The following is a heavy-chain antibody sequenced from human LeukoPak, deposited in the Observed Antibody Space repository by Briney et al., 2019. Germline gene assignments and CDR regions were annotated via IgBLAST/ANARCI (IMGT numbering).Heavy chain of an antibody. D-gene: IGHD3-10*01. J-gene: IGHJ4*02. CDR2: ISVSGDST. Sequence: PGGSLRLSCAASGFTFSNYGMSWVRQAPGKGLEWVSAISVSGDSTYYADSVKGRFTISRDNSKNTLYLQMNSLRAEDTAVYYCARALLWFGELSYAIDYWGQGTLVTVSS. CDR1: GFTFSNYG. CDR3: ARALLWFGELSYAIDY. V-gene: IGHV3-23*01.